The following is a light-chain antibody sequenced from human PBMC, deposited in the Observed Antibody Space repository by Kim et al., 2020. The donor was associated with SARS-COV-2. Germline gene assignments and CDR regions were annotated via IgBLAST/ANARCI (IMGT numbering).Light chain of an antibody. V-gene: IGKV1-33*01. CDR1: RDINNH. CDR3: QHYNDLPWA. J-gene: IGKJ1*01. CDR2: GAS. Sequence: AHVGDRGTITCRAGRDINNHINWYQQKPRKAPTLLMYGASNLETGVPSRFSGSGTGTYFIFTITSLQPEDIATYYCQHYNDLPWAYGQGTKVDIK.